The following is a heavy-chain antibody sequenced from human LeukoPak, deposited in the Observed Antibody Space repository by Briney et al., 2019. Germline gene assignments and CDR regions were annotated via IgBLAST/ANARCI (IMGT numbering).Heavy chain of an antibody. CDR3: ARSGLQYSSSWYRTGFDP. D-gene: IGHD6-13*01. J-gene: IGHJ5*02. CDR2: ISAYNGNT. Sequence: ASVKVSCKASGGTFSSYAISWVRQAPGQGLEWMGWISAYNGNTNYAQKLQGRVTMTTDTSTSTAYMELRSLRSDDTAVYYCARSGLQYSSSWYRTGFDPWGQGTLVTVSS. CDR1: GGTFSSYA. V-gene: IGHV1-18*01.